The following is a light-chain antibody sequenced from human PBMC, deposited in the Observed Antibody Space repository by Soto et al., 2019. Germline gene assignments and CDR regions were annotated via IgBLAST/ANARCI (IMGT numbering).Light chain of an antibody. Sequence: EVVLTQSPATLSLSPGEGATLSCRACQSIGNYLAWYQQKPGQAPRLLIYATSNRATGIPARFSGSGSGTDFTHTISSLEPEDFAVYYCQQRSSWPFTFGPGNKVDIK. J-gene: IGKJ3*01. CDR3: QQRSSWPFT. CDR1: QSIGNY. V-gene: IGKV3-11*01. CDR2: ATS.